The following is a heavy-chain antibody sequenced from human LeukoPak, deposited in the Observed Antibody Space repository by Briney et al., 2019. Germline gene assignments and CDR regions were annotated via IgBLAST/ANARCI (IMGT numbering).Heavy chain of an antibody. J-gene: IGHJ4*02. CDR2: NNGDGSRT. D-gene: IGHD6-19*01. V-gene: IGHV3-74*01. CDR3: ARGYSSGWPDY. CDR1: GFALSNYW. Sequence: GGSLRLSCVASGFALSNYWMFWVRQVPGKGLECLSRNNGDGSRTDYADSVKGRFTVSRDNAKNTLYLQMNSLRGEDTAVYYCARGYSSGWPDYWGQGTLVTVSS.